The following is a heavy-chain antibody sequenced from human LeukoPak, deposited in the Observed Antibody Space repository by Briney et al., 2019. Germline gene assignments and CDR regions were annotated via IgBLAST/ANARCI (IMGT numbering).Heavy chain of an antibody. CDR2: IKEDGGEK. V-gene: IGHV3-7*01. CDR1: GFTFSNYW. J-gene: IGHJ4*02. CDR3: ASWGPWSYFDY. Sequence: QAGGSLRLSCAASGFTFSNYWMYWVRQAPGKGLEWVANIKEDGGEKYYVDSVKGRFTISRDNAKNALYLQMNSLRAEDTAVYYCASWGPWSYFDYWGQGTLVTVSS. D-gene: IGHD3-16*01.